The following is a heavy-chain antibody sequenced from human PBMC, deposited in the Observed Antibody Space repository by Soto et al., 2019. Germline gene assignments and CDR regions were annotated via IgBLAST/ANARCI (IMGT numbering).Heavy chain of an antibody. V-gene: IGHV1-8*01. CDR3: EVTTGY. Sequence: QVQVVQSRTEVKKPGASVKVSCKTSGYTFTDYDINWVRQTTGQGLEWMGWMSPDSGNAGYAQQFQGRVTMTSNTSTSTAYMELRSLRSEDTAMYYCEVTTGYWDQGTMVTVSS. D-gene: IGHD2-21*02. CDR1: GYTFTDYD. J-gene: IGHJ4*02. CDR2: MSPDSGNA.